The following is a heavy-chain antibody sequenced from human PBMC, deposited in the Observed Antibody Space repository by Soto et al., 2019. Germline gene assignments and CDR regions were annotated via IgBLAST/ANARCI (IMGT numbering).Heavy chain of an antibody. V-gene: IGHV4-38-2*01. D-gene: IGHD3-22*01. Sequence: LSLTCGVSGYSITSGFYWGWVRQSPGKGLEWIGSISYSAKTFYNPSLASRLSIAVDTSMNQFSLRLTSVTAADTALYYCTRGAGAPWVRFDSWGQGTLVTVSS. CDR1: GYSITSGFY. CDR3: TRGAGAPWVRFDS. J-gene: IGHJ4*02. CDR2: ISYSAKT.